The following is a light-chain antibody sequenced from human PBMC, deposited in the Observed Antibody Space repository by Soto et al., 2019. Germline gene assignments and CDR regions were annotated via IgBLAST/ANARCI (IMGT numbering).Light chain of an antibody. CDR3: QTWGSGIVV. J-gene: IGLJ2*01. V-gene: IGLV4-69*01. CDR2: LNSDGIH. CDR1: SGHTNYV. Sequence: QLVLTQSPSTSASLGASVKLTCTLSSGHTNYVIAWHQQQPEKGPRYLMKLNSDGIHTKGDGIPDRFSGSSSGAERYLTISSLQSEDEADYYCQTWGSGIVVFGGGTQLTVL.